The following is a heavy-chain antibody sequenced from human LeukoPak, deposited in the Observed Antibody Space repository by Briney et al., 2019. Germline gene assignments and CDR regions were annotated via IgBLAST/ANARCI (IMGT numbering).Heavy chain of an antibody. J-gene: IGHJ6*03. D-gene: IGHD3-3*01. CDR3: ARDLKRARKDFWSGYYDPSYYMDV. CDR1: GFTFSSYS. Sequence: QPGGSLRLSCAASGFTFSSYSMNWVRQAPGKGLEWVSYISSSSSTIYYADSVKGRFTISRGNAKNSLYLQMNSLRAEDTAVYYCARDLKRARKDFWSGYYDPSYYMDVWGKGTTVTVSS. V-gene: IGHV3-48*01. CDR2: ISSSSSTI.